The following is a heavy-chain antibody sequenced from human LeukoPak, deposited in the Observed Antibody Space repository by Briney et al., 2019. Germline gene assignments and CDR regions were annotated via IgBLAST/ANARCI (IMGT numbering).Heavy chain of an antibody. J-gene: IGHJ6*03. CDR1: GFTFNTYT. CDR2: ITASSTAI. CDR3: AKSPRGTRDGYSPRGYYYYMDV. Sequence: GGPLRLSCAASGFTFNTYTMNWVRQAPGKGLEWVSSITASSTAIYYADSVKGRFTISRDNSKNTLYLQMNSLRAEDTTVYYCAKSPRGTRDGYSPRGYYYYMDVWGKGTTVTVSS. D-gene: IGHD5-24*01. V-gene: IGHV3-23*01.